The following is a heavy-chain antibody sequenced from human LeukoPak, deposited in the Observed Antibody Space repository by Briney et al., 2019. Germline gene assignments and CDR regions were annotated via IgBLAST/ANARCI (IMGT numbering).Heavy chain of an antibody. Sequence: PGGSLRLSCAASDFTFSSYWMSWLRQAPGKGLEWVANIRHDGSEKNYVDSVKGRFTISRDNAKNSLYLQMNSLRSEDTAIYYCARKGTRMNSCPGYWGQGTLVTVSS. CDR2: IRHDGSEK. CDR3: ARKGTRMNSCPGY. V-gene: IGHV3-7*01. D-gene: IGHD2-15*01. CDR1: DFTFSSYW. J-gene: IGHJ4*02.